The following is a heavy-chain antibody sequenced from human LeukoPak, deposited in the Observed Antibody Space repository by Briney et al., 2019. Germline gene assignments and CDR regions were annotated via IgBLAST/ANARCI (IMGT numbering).Heavy chain of an antibody. J-gene: IGHJ5*02. Sequence: ASVKVSCKASGYTFTSYYMHWVRQAPGQGLEWVGIINPSGGSTSYAQKFQGRVTMTRDTSTSTVYMELSSLRSEDTAVYYCARDALPGFYGDYRHWFDPWGQGTLVTVSS. D-gene: IGHD4-17*01. V-gene: IGHV1-46*03. CDR1: GYTFTSYY. CDR3: ARDALPGFYGDYRHWFDP. CDR2: INPSGGST.